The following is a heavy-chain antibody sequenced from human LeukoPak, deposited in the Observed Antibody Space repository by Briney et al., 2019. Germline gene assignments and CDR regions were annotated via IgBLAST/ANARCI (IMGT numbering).Heavy chain of an antibody. CDR2: IKQDGSEK. CDR1: GFTFSSYW. CDR3: ARWTPESYYGSGSFDY. V-gene: IGHV3-7*01. Sequence: GGSLRLSCAASGFTFSSYWMSWVRQAPGKGLEWVANIKQDGSEKYYVDSVKGRFTISRDNAKNSLYLQMNSLRAEDTAVYYCARWTPESYYGSGSFDYWGQGTLVTVSS. J-gene: IGHJ4*02. D-gene: IGHD3-10*01.